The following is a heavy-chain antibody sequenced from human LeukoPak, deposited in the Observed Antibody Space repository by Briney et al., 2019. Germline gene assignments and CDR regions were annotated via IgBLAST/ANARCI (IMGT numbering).Heavy chain of an antibody. Sequence: GGSLRLSCAASGFTFSNFALSWVRQAPGKGLEWVSAIDASGLRTFYADSVKGRFTVSRDNSRSTLFLQINSLRADDAALYYCVKDATWGGFDYWGQGTLVTVSS. CDR3: VKDATWGGFDY. J-gene: IGHJ4*02. CDR1: GFTFSNFA. V-gene: IGHV3-23*01. CDR2: IDASGLRT. D-gene: IGHD3-16*01.